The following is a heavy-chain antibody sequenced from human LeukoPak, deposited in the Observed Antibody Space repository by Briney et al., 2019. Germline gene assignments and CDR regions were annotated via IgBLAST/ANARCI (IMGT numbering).Heavy chain of an antibody. D-gene: IGHD1-26*01. V-gene: IGHV1-46*01. J-gene: IGHJ5*02. CDR1: GYTFTSYY. CDR3: ARDNSVGDYAWWFDP. Sequence: ASVKVSCKASGYTFTSYYMHWVRQAPGQGLEWLGLITPSGGSTWYAQKFQGRVTMTRDMSTSTDYMELSSLRSEDTAVYYCARDNSVGDYAWWFDPWGQGTLVTVSS. CDR2: ITPSGGST.